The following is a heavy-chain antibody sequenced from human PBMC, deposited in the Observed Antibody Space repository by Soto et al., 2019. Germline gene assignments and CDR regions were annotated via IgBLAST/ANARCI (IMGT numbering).Heavy chain of an antibody. CDR3: AREVVPAAIFWSFDI. J-gene: IGHJ3*02. D-gene: IGHD2-2*01. CDR2: INAGNGNT. V-gene: IGHV1-3*01. CDR1: GYTFTSYA. Sequence: GASVKLSCKASGYTFTSYAMHWVRQAPGQRLEWMGWINAGNGNTKYSQKFQGRVTITRDTSASTAYMELSSLRSEDTAVYYCAREVVPAAIFWSFDIWGQGTMVTVSS.